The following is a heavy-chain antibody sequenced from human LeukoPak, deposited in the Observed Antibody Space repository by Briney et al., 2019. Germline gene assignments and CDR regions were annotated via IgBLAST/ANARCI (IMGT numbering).Heavy chain of an antibody. CDR2: TYYRSKWYN. CDR3: ARNRGGAIDY. CDR1: GDSVSMNSVG. V-gene: IGHV6-1*01. J-gene: IGHJ4*02. Sequence: SQTLSLTCALSGDSVSMNSVGWNWIRQSGSGVLEWLGRTYYRSKWYNRYAVSVKSRISINPDTSKNQFSLQLNSVTPEDTAVYYCARNRGGAIDYWGQGTLVTVSS.